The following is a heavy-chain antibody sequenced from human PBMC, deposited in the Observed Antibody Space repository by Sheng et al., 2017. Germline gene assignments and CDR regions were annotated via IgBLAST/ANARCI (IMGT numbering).Heavy chain of an antibody. D-gene: IGHD2-2*02. J-gene: IGHJ4*02. CDR2: IWYDGSNK. Sequence: QVQLVESGGGVVQPGRSLRLSCVASGFTFSNYGMHWVRQAPGKGLEWVAVIWYDGSNKYYADSVKGRFTISRDNSKNTLYLQMNSLRAEDTAVFYCARDRHCTYTSCNIGDFDYWGQGTLVTVSS. CDR1: GFTFSNYG. CDR3: ARDRHCTYTSCNIGDFDY. V-gene: IGHV3-33*01.